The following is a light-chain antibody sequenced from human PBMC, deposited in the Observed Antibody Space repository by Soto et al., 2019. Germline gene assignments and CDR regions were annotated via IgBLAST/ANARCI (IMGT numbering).Light chain of an antibody. Sequence: EIVLTQSPGTLSLSPGERATLSCRASQSVSRSFLAWFQQRPGQAPSLLIYGASSRATGIPDRFSGSGSGTDFTLTISRLEPEDFAMYYCQQYGRLPWTFGQGTKVEIK. V-gene: IGKV3-20*01. J-gene: IGKJ1*01. CDR3: QQYGRLPWT. CDR1: QSVSRSF. CDR2: GAS.